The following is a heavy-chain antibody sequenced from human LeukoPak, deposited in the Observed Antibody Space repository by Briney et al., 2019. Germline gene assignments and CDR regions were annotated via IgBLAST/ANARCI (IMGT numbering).Heavy chain of an antibody. CDR1: GFTFSSYW. V-gene: IGHV3-7*01. J-gene: IGHJ6*03. CDR3: ARETSFASGSGTNLYYYYYYYMDV. CDR2: IKQDGSEK. D-gene: IGHD6-25*01. Sequence: GGSLRLSCAASGFTFSSYWMSWVRQAPGKGLEWVANIKQDGSEKYYVDSVKGRFTISRDNAKNSLYLQMNSLRAEDTAVYYCARETSFASGSGTNLYYYYYYYMDVWGKGTTVTVSS.